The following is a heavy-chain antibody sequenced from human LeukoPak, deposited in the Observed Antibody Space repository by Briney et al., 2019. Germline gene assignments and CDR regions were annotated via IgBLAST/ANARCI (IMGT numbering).Heavy chain of an antibody. CDR1: GGSISSYY. CDR3: ARGDRCSSSWYPRHYYYGMDV. CDR2: IYYSGST. J-gene: IGHJ6*02. V-gene: IGHV4-59*01. D-gene: IGHD6-13*01. Sequence: SETLSLTCTVSGGSISSYYWSWIRQPPGKGLEWIGYIYYSGSTNYNPSLKSRVTISVDTSKNQFSLKLSSVTAADTAVYYCARGDRCSSSWYPRHYYYGMDVWGQGTTVTVSS.